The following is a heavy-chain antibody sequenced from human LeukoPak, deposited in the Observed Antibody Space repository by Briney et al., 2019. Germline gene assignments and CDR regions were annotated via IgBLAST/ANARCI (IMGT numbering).Heavy chain of an antibody. CDR3: ARDRNSPAKYYFDY. J-gene: IGHJ4*02. CDR2: VANDGRDK. V-gene: IGHV3-30*01. Sequence: GGSLRLSCAASGFTFNAYAMHWIRQAPGKGLEWVAVVANDGRDKQYADSMKGRFTISRDNSENTLYLQMNTLRAEDTAVYYCARDRNSPAKYYFDYWGQGTLVTVSS. CDR1: GFTFNAYA. D-gene: IGHD1-14*01.